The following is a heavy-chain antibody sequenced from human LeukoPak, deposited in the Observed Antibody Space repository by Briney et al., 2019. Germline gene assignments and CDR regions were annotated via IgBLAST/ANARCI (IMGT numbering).Heavy chain of an antibody. CDR1: GYTFTSYG. J-gene: IGHJ4*02. Sequence: ASVKVSCKASGYTFTSYGISWVRQAPGQGLEWMGWMNPNSGNTGYAQKFQGRVTITRDTSISTAYMELSSLRSEDTAVYYCARGYYYDSSGYYQLDYWGQGTLVTVSS. CDR2: MNPNSGNT. D-gene: IGHD3-22*01. CDR3: ARGYYYDSSGYYQLDY. V-gene: IGHV1-8*03.